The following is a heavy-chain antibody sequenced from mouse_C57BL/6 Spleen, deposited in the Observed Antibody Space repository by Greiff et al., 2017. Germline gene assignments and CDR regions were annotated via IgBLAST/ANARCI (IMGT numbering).Heavy chain of an antibody. CDR2: IYPRSGDT. CDR1: GYTFTSYG. J-gene: IGHJ4*01. Sequence: VQLQQSGAELARPGASVKMSCKASGYTFTSYGISWVKQRTGQGLVWIGEIYPRSGDTYYNEKFKGKAKLTADKSSRTAYMELGSLTYEDSAIYFCAREGTGRDYAKDNWGQGTSVTVSS. D-gene: IGHD4-1*01. V-gene: IGHV1-81*01. CDR3: AREGTGRDYAKDN.